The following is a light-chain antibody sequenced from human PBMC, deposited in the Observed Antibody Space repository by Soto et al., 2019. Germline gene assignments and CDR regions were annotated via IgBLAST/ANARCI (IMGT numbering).Light chain of an antibody. CDR3: RQYYSTPLT. CDR1: QSVLYSSNNKNY. CDR2: WAS. Sequence: DIVMTQSPDSLAVSLGERATINCKSSQSVLYSSNNKNYLAWYQQKPGQPPKLLIYWASTRESGVPDRFSGSGSGSEFTLTISSLQAEDVALYYCRQYYSTPLTFGGGTQVEIK. V-gene: IGKV4-1*01. J-gene: IGKJ4*01.